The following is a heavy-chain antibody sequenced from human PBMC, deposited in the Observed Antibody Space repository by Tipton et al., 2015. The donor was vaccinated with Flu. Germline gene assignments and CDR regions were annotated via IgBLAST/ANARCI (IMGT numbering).Heavy chain of an antibody. CDR1: GGSISSSSYY. V-gene: IGHV4-39*07. J-gene: IGHJ3*02. Sequence: TLSLTCTVSGGSISSSSYYWGWTRQPPGKGLEWIGSLYYSGSTYYNPSLKSRVTISVDTSKNQFSLKLSSVTAADTAVYYCARRGIVVVRRSDAFDIWGQGTMVTVSS. D-gene: IGHD3-22*01. CDR2: LYYSGST. CDR3: ARRGIVVVRRSDAFDI.